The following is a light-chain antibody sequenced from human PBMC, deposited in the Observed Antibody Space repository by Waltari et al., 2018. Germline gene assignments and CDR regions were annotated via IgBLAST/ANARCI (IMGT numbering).Light chain of an antibody. CDR2: WAS. Sequence: DIVMTQSPDSLAVSLGERATINCKSSQSVLSSSNNKNYLGWYPQKPGQPPKLRISWASTRESGVPDRFSGSGSWTDFTLTISGLQAEDVAVYYCQQCYTFPYTFGQGTKLEIK. V-gene: IGKV4-1*01. CDR1: QSVLSSSNNKNY. CDR3: QQCYTFPYT. J-gene: IGKJ2*01.